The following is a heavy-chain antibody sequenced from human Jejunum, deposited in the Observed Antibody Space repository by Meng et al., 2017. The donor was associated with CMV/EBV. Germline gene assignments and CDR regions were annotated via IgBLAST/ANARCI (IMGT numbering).Heavy chain of an antibody. V-gene: IGHV3-21*01. J-gene: IGHJ4*02. CDR1: EFTLKSDS. Sequence: SAEFTLKSDSRNWVRQAPGKGLEWLSSISSSTYYIYYADSVKGRFTISRDNAKNSLHLQMNSLTAADTAVYYCARGLERQGYFDYWGQGTLVTVSS. D-gene: IGHD1-1*01. CDR2: ISSSTYYI. CDR3: ARGLERQGYFDY.